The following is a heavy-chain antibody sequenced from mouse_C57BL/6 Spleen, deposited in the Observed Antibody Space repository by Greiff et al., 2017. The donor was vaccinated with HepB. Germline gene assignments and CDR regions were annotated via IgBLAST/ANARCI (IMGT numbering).Heavy chain of an antibody. J-gene: IGHJ1*03. CDR1: GYTFTSYG. D-gene: IGHD2-4*01. CDR2: IYPRSGNT. V-gene: IGHV1-81*01. Sequence: QVQLKESGAELARPGASVKLSCKASGYTFTSYGISWVKQRTGQGLEWIGEIYPRSGNTYYNEKFKGKATLTADKSSSTAYMELRSLTSEDSAVYFCARGGLRLWYFDVWGTGTTVTVSS. CDR3: ARGGLRLWYFDV.